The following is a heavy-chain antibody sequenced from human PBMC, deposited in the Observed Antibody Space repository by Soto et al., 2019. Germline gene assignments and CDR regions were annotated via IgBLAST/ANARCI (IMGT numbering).Heavy chain of an antibody. CDR1: GYTFTGYY. J-gene: IGHJ6*01. D-gene: IGHD3-3*01. Sequence: QVQLVQSGAEVKKPGASVKVSCKASGYTFTGYYMHWVRQAPGQGLEWMGWINPNSGGTNYAQKFQGWVTMTRDTSISTAYMELSRLRSDDTAVYYCARDRTEYDFWSGYYRNYYYYGMDVW. CDR2: INPNSGGT. V-gene: IGHV1-2*04. CDR3: ARDRTEYDFWSGYYRNYYYYGMDV.